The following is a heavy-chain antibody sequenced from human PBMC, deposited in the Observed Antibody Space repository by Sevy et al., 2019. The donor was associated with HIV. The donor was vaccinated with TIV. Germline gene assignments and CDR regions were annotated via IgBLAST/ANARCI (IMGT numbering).Heavy chain of an antibody. Sequence: SETLSLTCAVYGGSFSGYYWSWIRQPPGKGLEWIGEINHSGSTNYNPSLKSRVTISVDTSKNQFPLKLSSVTAADTAGYYCARLYYYDSSGYFDYWGQGTLVTVSS. CDR1: GGSFSGYY. J-gene: IGHJ4*02. CDR2: INHSGST. V-gene: IGHV4-34*01. D-gene: IGHD3-22*01. CDR3: ARLYYYDSSGYFDY.